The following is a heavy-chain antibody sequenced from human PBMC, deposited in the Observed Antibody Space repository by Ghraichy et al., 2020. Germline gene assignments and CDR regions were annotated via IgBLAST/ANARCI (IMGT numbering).Heavy chain of an antibody. V-gene: IGHV3-64*05. J-gene: IGHJ3*02. Sequence: GGSLRLSCSASGFTFSTYSMHWVRQASGKGLEYVSAISSNGGSTYYADSVRGRFTISRDNSKNTLHVQMNSLRTEDTAVYYCVKDRTYCGGDCYRVDAFDIWGQGTMVTVSS. CDR3: VKDRTYCGGDCYRVDAFDI. CDR1: GFTFSTYS. CDR2: ISSNGGST. D-gene: IGHD2-21*01.